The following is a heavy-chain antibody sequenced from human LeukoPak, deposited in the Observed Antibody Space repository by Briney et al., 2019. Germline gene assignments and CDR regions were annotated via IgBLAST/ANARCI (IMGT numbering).Heavy chain of an antibody. D-gene: IGHD6-19*01. V-gene: IGHV4-39*01. CDR1: GGSISSKNYY. CDR2: IFYTGTT. Sequence: PSETLSLTCTVSGGSISSKNYYWGWIRQHPGKGLEWIRSIFYTGTTYYNPSLKSRVTISVDTSKNQFSLKMNSVTAADTAVYYCARPSRSGWYVGVGFDYWGQGTLVTVSS. J-gene: IGHJ4*02. CDR3: ARPSRSGWYVGVGFDY.